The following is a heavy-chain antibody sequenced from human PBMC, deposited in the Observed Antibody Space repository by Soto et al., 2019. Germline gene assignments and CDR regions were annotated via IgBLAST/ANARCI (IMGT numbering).Heavy chain of an antibody. CDR3: AIVGLWATRDY. CDR2: INHSGST. D-gene: IGHD5-18*01. Sequence: PSETLSLTCAVYGGSFSRYYWSWIRRKPGKGLEWIGEINHSGSTNFNPSRTSRVTISVDLSKNQFSLKLTSVPAAGRGVYYCAIVGLWATRDYSCPGTMLPVS. J-gene: IGHJ4*02. CDR1: GGSFSRYY. V-gene: IGHV4-34*01.